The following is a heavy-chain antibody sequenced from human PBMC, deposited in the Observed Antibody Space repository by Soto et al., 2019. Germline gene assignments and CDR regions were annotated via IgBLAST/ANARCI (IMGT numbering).Heavy chain of an antibody. V-gene: IGHV1-69*02. CDR3: TLGSWSAGTFDI. D-gene: IGHD6-13*01. CDR2: ILPMLDIT. CDR1: GGTFSTYT. Sequence: SVKVSCKASGGTFSTYTIIWVRQAPGQGLEWMGRILPMLDITNSAQRFQGRVTITADKSTSTAYLELSSLRSEDTAVYYCTLGSWSAGTFDIWGRGTMVTVSS. J-gene: IGHJ3*02.